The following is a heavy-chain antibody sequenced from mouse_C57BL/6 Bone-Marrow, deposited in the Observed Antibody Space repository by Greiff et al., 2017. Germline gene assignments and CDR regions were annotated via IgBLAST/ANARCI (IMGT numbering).Heavy chain of an antibody. J-gene: IGHJ2*01. Sequence: VQLQQSGAELARPGASVKMSCKASGYTFTSYTMHWVKQRPGKGLEWIGYINPSSGYTKYNQKFKDKATLTADKSSSTAYMQLSSLTSEDSAVYYCARRGITTNYFDYWGQGTTLTVSS. CDR1: GYTFTSYT. D-gene: IGHD1-1*01. V-gene: IGHV1-4*01. CDR2: INPSSGYT. CDR3: ARRGITTNYFDY.